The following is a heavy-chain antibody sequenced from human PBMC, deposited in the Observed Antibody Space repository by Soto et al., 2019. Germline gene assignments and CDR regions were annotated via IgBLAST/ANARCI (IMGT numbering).Heavy chain of an antibody. CDR2: ISGSGDST. J-gene: IGHJ4*02. CDR1: GFTFSSYA. Sequence: EVQLLESGGGLVQPGGSLRLSCATSGFTFSSYAMSWVRQAPGKGLEWVSVISGSGDSTYYADSVKGRFTISRDNSKNTLYLQMNSLRAEDTAVYYCARRGPGTYFDYWGQGTLVTVSS. D-gene: IGHD6-13*01. CDR3: ARRGPGTYFDY. V-gene: IGHV3-23*01.